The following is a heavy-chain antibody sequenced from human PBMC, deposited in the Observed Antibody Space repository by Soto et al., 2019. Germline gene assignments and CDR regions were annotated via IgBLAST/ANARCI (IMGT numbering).Heavy chain of an antibody. D-gene: IGHD2-21*01. CDR2: IYYSGHT. CDR1: GDSVTSGTYF. V-gene: IGHV4-61*01. J-gene: IGHJ5*02. CDR3: ARGVVVDFDP. Sequence: QVQLQESGPGLVKPSETLSLTCTVSGDSVTSGTYFWTWIRQPPGKGLEWIGYIYYSGHTKYNPSLESGVTMSLHTFKNQFSLQLNSVTAADTAVYYCARGVVVDFDPWGQGTLVTVSS.